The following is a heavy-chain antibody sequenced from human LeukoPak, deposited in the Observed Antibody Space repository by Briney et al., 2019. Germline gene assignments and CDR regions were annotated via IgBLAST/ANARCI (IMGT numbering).Heavy chain of an antibody. Sequence: SETLSLTCAVSGGSISSYYWSWIRQPAGKGLEWIGRIYTSGSTNYNPSLKSRVTMSVDTSKNQFSLKLSSVTAADTAVYYCARDGPNPFTYDIWGQGTMVTVSS. J-gene: IGHJ3*02. CDR1: GGSISSYY. CDR3: ARDGPNPFTYDI. CDR2: IYTSGST. D-gene: IGHD3-10*01. V-gene: IGHV4-4*07.